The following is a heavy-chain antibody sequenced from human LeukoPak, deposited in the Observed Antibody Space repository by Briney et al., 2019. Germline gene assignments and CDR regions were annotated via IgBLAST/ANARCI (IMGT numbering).Heavy chain of an antibody. J-gene: IGHJ6*03. CDR3: ARLHWESGGIYFYYYMDV. D-gene: IGHD3-16*01. V-gene: IGHV3-23*01. Sequence: AGGSLRLSCAASGFTFSSYAMSWVRQAPGKGLEWVSAISGSGGSTYYADSVKGRFTISRDNSKNTLYLQMNSLRAEDTAVYYCARLHWESGGIYFYYYMDVWGKGTTVTVSS. CDR1: GFTFSSYA. CDR2: ISGSGGST.